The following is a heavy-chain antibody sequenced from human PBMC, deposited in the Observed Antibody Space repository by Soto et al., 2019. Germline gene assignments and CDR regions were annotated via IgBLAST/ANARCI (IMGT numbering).Heavy chain of an antibody. CDR1: GYTFTSYY. D-gene: IGHD3-3*01. CDR2: INPSGGST. CDR3: ARDYYDFWSGYWTPSCMDV. V-gene: IGHV1-46*01. Sequence: ASVKVSCKASGYTFTSYYMHWVRQAPGQGLEWMGIINPSGGSTSYAQKFQGRVTMTRDTSTSTVYMELSSLRSEDTAVYYSARDYYDFWSGYWTPSCMDVWGQGTTVTVSS. J-gene: IGHJ6*02.